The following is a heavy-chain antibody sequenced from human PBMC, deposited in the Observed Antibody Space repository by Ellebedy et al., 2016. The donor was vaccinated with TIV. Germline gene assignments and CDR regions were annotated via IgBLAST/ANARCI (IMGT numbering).Heavy chain of an antibody. CDR2: FDPEYGRA. J-gene: IGHJ5*02. CDR3: AAVRIQIWFPNWFDP. CDR1: GHTLMDLS. D-gene: IGHD5-18*01. Sequence: ASVKVSCKVSGHTLMDLSMHWVRQAPGKGLEWVGGFDPEYGRAIYAQKFQGRVTMTEDTSTDTVYMELSSLRSEETAVYYCAAVRIQIWFPNWFDPWGQGTLVTVSS. V-gene: IGHV1-24*01.